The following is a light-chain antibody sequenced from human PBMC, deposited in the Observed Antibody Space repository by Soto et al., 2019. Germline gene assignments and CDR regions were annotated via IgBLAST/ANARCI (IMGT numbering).Light chain of an antibody. CDR1: QSVSSAL. V-gene: IGKV3-20*01. CDR3: QQYESSPLT. CDR2: RAS. Sequence: EIVLTQSPDTLSLSPGERATLSCRASQSVSSALLAWYQQKPGQAPRLPIYRASTRATGIPDRFTGSGSGTDFTLTISRLEPEDFAEYYCQQYESSPLTFGGGTKVEIK. J-gene: IGKJ4*01.